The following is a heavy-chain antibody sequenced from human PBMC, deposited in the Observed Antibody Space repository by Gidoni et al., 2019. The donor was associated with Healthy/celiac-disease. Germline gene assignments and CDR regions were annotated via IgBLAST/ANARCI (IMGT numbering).Heavy chain of an antibody. Sequence: EVQLVESGGGLVKPGGSLRLSCAASGFTFSSYSMNWVRQAPGKGLEWVSSISSSSSYIYYADSVKGRFTISRDNAKNSLYLQMNSLRAEDTAVYYCARDMPDYGADGPWGGYWGQGTLVTVSS. J-gene: IGHJ4*02. CDR1: GFTFSSYS. D-gene: IGHD4-17*01. CDR3: ARDMPDYGADGPWGGY. V-gene: IGHV3-21*01. CDR2: ISSSSSYI.